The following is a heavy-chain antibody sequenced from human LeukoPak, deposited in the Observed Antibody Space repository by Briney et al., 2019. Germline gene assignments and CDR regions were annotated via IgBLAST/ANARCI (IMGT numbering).Heavy chain of an antibody. CDR2: IYYSGST. J-gene: IGHJ4*02. CDR1: GGSISSYY. V-gene: IGHV4-59*01. Sequence: SETLSLTCTVSGGSISSYYWSWIRQPPGKGLEWIGYIYYSGSTNYNPSLKRRVTISVDTSKNQFSLKLSSVTAADTAVYYCARDPDGDSPLAGFDYWGQGTLVTVSS. D-gene: IGHD4-17*01. CDR3: ARDPDGDSPLAGFDY.